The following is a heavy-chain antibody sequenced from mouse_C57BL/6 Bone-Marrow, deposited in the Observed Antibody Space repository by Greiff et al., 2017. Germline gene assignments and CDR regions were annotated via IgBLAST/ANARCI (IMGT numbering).Heavy chain of an antibody. Sequence: VQLQQPGAELVKPGASVKMSCKASGYTFTSYWITWVKQRPGQGLEWIGDIYPGSGSTNYNEKFKSKATLTVDTSSSTAYMQLSSLTSEDSAVYYCARGKTELGRGYFDDWGQGTTLTVSS. CDR2: IYPGSGST. J-gene: IGHJ2*01. V-gene: IGHV1-55*01. D-gene: IGHD4-1*01. CDR1: GYTFTSYW. CDR3: ARGKTELGRGYFDD.